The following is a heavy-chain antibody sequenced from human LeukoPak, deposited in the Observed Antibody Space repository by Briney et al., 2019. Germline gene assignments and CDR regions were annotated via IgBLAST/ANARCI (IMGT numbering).Heavy chain of an antibody. V-gene: IGHV3-7*02. CDR1: GFSFGNYW. J-gene: IGHJ4*02. CDR2: MKKDGSEK. CDR3: ARVPGYSYGYGNDY. Sequence: GGSLRLSCAASGFSFGNYWMTWVRQAPGKGLEWVASMKKDGSEKYYADSVKGRFTISRDNAKNSLYLQMSSLRAEDTAVYYCARVPGYSYGYGNDYWGQGTLVTVSS. D-gene: IGHD5-18*01.